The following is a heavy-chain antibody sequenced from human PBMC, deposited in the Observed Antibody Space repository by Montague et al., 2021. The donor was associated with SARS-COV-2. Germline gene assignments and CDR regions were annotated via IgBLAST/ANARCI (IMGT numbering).Heavy chain of an antibody. D-gene: IGHD3-9*01. Sequence: SETLSLTCTVSGGSISSYYWSWIRQPPGKGLEWIGYIYYSRSTNYNPSLKSRVTISVDTSKNQFSLKLSSVTAADTAVYYCARTGLGDYDILTGYTVNAFDIWGQGTMVTVSS. J-gene: IGHJ3*02. CDR2: IYYSRST. CDR3: ARTGLGDYDILTGYTVNAFDI. V-gene: IGHV4-59*01. CDR1: GGSISSYY.